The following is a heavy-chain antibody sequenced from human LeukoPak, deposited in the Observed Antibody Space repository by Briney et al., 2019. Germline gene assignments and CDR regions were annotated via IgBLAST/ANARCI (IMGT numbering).Heavy chain of an antibody. Sequence: GASVKVSCKASGYTFTGYYMHWVRQAPGQGLEWMGWINPNSGGTNYAQKFQGRVTMTRDTSISTAYMELSRLRSDDTAVYYCARDRRGYSSSWYSYWGQGTLVTVSS. V-gene: IGHV1-2*02. CDR1: GYTFTGYY. CDR3: ARDRRGYSSSWYSY. CDR2: INPNSGGT. J-gene: IGHJ4*02. D-gene: IGHD6-13*01.